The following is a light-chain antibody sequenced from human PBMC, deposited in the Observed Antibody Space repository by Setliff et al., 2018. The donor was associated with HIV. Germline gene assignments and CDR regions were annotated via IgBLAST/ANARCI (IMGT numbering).Light chain of an antibody. CDR2: GAS. Sequence: EVVLTQSPGTLSLSPGDRVTLSCRASHYISSTHLAWYQQKPGQAPRLLFYGASSRSTGIPDRFSGSGSGTDFTLTITRLEPEDFAVYYCNQYGSSPWTFGQGTKVDIK. CDR1: HYISSTH. J-gene: IGKJ1*01. V-gene: IGKV3-20*01. CDR3: NQYGSSPWT.